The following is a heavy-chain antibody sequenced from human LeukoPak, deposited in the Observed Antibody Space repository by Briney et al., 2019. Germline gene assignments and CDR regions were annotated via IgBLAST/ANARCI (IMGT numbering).Heavy chain of an antibody. Sequence: PSETLPLTCTVSGGSISSYYWSWIRQPPGKGLEWIGYIYYSGSTNYNPSLKSRVTISVDTSKNQFSLKLSSVTAADTAVYYCARRADYFDYWGQGTLVTVSS. D-gene: IGHD6-19*01. CDR1: GGSISSYY. V-gene: IGHV4-59*01. CDR2: IYYSGST. CDR3: ARRADYFDY. J-gene: IGHJ4*02.